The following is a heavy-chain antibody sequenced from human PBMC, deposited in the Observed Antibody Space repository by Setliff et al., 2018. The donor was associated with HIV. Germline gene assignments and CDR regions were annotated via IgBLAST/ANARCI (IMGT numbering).Heavy chain of an antibody. Sequence: GGSLRLSCAASGFTFSNFAVHWVRQAPGKGLEWVAVISYDRSDKYYADSVKGRFTISRDNSKNTLYLQMNSLRTEDTAVYYCAKESDNTSGHPDYWGQGTLVTVSS. J-gene: IGHJ4*02. CDR1: GFTFSNFA. CDR3: AKESDNTSGHPDY. CDR2: ISYDRSDK. D-gene: IGHD6-19*01. V-gene: IGHV3-30*04.